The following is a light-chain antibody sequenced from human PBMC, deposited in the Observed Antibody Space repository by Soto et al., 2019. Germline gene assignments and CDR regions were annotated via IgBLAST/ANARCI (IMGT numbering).Light chain of an antibody. CDR2: DAS. CDR3: QQRSNGFT. J-gene: IGKJ3*01. CDR1: QSVSSY. V-gene: IGKV3-11*01. Sequence: EIVLTQSPATLSLSPGERATLSCRASQSVSSYLAWYQQKPGQAPRLLISDASNRATGIPPRFTGSGSGTAVTLTISSLEPDDFAVYYCQQRSNGFTFGPGTKVDIK.